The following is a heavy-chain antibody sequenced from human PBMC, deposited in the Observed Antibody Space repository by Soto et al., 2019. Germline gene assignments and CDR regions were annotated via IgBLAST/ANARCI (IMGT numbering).Heavy chain of an antibody. Sequence: GGSLRLSCATTGFSFTIFGMHWGRPAPGRGLEVIAFISSGSTTIKYADSVRGRFNVYPDQAKSSVLLQMNRLTDEATGVYSCASEVALDGTWGILGHWGHGDQVTVSP. CDR3: ASEVALDGTWGILGH. CDR1: GFSFTIFG. CDR2: ISSGSTTI. J-gene: IGHJ4*01. D-gene: IGHD7-27*01. V-gene: IGHV3-48*02.